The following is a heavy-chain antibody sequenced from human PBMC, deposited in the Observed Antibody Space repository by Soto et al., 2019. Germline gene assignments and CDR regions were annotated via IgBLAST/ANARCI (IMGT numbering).Heavy chain of an antibody. D-gene: IGHD6-13*01. Sequence: QVQLVESGGGVVQPGRSLRLSCAASGFTFSSYGMHWVRQAPGKGLEWVAVISYDGSNKYYADSVKGRFTISRDNSKNTLYLKMNSLRAEDTAVYYCAKRVDYWGQGTLVTVSS. CDR1: GFTFSSYG. CDR3: AKRVDY. J-gene: IGHJ4*02. CDR2: ISYDGSNK. V-gene: IGHV3-30*18.